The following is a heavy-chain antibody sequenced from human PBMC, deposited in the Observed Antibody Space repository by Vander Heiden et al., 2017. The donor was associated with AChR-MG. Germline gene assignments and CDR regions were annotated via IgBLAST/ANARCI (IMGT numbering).Heavy chain of an antibody. V-gene: IGHV3-30-3*01. Sequence: QVQLVESGGGVVQPGRSLRLSCAASGVTFSSYAMHWVRQAPGKGLEWVAVISYDGSNKYYADSVKGRFTISRDNSKNTLYLQMNSLRAEDTAVYYCARDLRGGSDYWGQGTLVTVSS. J-gene: IGHJ4*02. CDR1: GVTFSSYA. CDR2: ISYDGSNK. D-gene: IGHD1-26*01. CDR3: ARDLRGGSDY.